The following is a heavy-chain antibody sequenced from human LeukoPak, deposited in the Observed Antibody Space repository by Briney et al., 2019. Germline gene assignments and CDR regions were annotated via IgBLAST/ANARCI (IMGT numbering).Heavy chain of an antibody. CDR2: INSDGSST. D-gene: IGHD6-13*01. CDR3: AKVSSSPYDYYYYYMDV. Sequence: GGSLRLSCAASGFTFSSYWMHWVRQAPGKGLVWVSRINSDGSSTSYADSVKGRFTISRDNAKNTLYLQMNSLRAEDTAVYYCAKVSSSPYDYYYYYMDVWGKGTTVTVSS. CDR1: GFTFSSYW. J-gene: IGHJ6*03. V-gene: IGHV3-74*01.